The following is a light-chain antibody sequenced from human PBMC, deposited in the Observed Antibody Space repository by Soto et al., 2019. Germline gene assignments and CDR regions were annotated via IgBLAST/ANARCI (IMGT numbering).Light chain of an antibody. V-gene: IGKV3-15*01. J-gene: IGKJ3*01. Sequence: EIVMTQSPATLSVSPGERATLSCRASQSVSSNLAWYQQKPGQAPRLLIYGASTRATGIPARFSGSGSGTESTLTISTLHLEDFDVYYCQHYNHGPPCAFFGPGTKVDIK. CDR1: QSVSSN. CDR3: QHYNHGPPCAF. CDR2: GAS.